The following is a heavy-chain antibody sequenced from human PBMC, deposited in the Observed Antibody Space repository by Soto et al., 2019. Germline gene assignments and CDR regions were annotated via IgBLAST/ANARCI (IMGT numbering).Heavy chain of an antibody. CDR3: ARGGYSGYEKGEYFDY. Sequence: ASVKVSCKASGGTFSSYTISWVRQAPGQGLEWMGRIIPILGIANYAQKFQGRVTITADKSTSTAYMELSSLRSEDTAVYYCARGGYSGYEKGEYFDYWGQGTLVTVSS. D-gene: IGHD5-12*01. CDR2: IIPILGIA. CDR1: GGTFSSYT. J-gene: IGHJ4*02. V-gene: IGHV1-69*02.